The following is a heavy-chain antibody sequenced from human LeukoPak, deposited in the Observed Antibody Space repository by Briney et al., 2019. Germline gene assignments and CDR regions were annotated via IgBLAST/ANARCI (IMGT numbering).Heavy chain of an antibody. CDR3: ARLQRVGGGRMDFDS. CDR1: GVSISSSSDF. CDR2: IYSGGSA. V-gene: IGHV4-39*01. Sequence: SETLSLTCTVSGVSISSSSDFWGWIRQPPGKGLDWIGSIYSGGSAYYNEPLKSRVTVSLDTSKNQISLQLSSVTAADTAVYYCARLQRVGGGRMDFDSWGQGTLVTVSS. D-gene: IGHD3-16*01. J-gene: IGHJ4*02.